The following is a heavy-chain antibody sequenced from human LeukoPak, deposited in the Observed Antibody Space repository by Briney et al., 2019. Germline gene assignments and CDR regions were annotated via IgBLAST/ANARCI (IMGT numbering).Heavy chain of an antibody. CDR2: IYHSGST. CDR1: GGSISSGGYS. Sequence: SQTLSLTCAVSGGSISSGGYSWSWIRQPLGKGPEWIGYIYHSGSTYYNPSLKSRVTISVDRSKNQFSLKLSSVTAADTAVYYCARGVDYSNYFDYWGQGTLVTVSS. J-gene: IGHJ4*02. V-gene: IGHV4-30-2*01. CDR3: ARGVDYSNYFDY. D-gene: IGHD4-11*01.